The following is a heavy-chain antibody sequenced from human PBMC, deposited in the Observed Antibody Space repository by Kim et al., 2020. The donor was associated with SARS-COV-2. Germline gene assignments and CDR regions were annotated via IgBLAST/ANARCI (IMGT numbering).Heavy chain of an antibody. CDR1: GGSIRSYY. V-gene: IGHV4-59*08. Sequence: AETLSLTCTVSGGSIRSYYWSWIRQPPGKGLEWIGYIYYSGSTNYNPSLKSRVTISVDTSKNQFTLKLRSVTAADTAVYYCARQAYSSGWFEYFQHWGQGTLVTVSS. CDR3: ARQAYSSGWFEYFQH. CDR2: IYYSGST. D-gene: IGHD6-19*01. J-gene: IGHJ1*01.